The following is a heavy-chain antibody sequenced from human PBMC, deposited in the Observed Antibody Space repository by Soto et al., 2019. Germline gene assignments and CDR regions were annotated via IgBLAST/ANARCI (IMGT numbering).Heavy chain of an antibody. V-gene: IGHV3-48*01. J-gene: IGHJ3*01. CDR2: ISIGSGSI. CDR1: GFSFSNYA. CDR3: VSDDRWAFDF. D-gene: IGHD3-22*01. Sequence: VQLVESGGGLVQPGGSRRVSCAASGFSFSNYAMNWVRQAPGKGLEWVSYISIGSGSIFYAGSVKGRFTISRDDAKNSLYIQMNTLGAEDKAVYYCVSDDRWAFDFWGQGTMVTVSS.